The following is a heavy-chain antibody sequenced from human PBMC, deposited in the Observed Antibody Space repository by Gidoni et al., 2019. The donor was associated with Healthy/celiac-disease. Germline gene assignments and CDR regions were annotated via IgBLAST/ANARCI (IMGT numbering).Heavy chain of an antibody. CDR3: AKLGRGSYSPFDY. D-gene: IGHD1-26*01. CDR1: GCTFRSYA. CDR2: ISGSGGST. Sequence: VQLLESGGGLVQHGGSSRLSCAASGCTFRSYAMSWVRQAPGKGLEWVSAISGSGGSTYYADSVKGRFTISRDNSKNTLYLQMNSLRAEDTAVFYCAKLGRGSYSPFDYWGQGTLVTVSS. V-gene: IGHV3-23*01. J-gene: IGHJ4*02.